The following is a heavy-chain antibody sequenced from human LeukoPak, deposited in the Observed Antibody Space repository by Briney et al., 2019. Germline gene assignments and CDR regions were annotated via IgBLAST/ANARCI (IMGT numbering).Heavy chain of an antibody. CDR3: ARQDVATSHDAFDI. V-gene: IGHV4-59*01. D-gene: IGHD5-12*01. Sequence: SETLSLTCTVSGGSISSYYWSWIRQPPGKGLEWIGYIYYSGSTNYNPSLKSRVTISVDTSKNQFSLKLSSVTAADTAVYYCARQDVATSHDAFDIWGQGTMVTVSS. J-gene: IGHJ3*02. CDR2: IYYSGST. CDR1: GGSISSYY.